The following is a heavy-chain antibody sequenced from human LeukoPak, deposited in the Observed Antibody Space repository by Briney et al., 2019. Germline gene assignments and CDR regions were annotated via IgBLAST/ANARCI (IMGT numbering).Heavy chain of an antibody. CDR2: ISRRGSTM. CDR3: ARDPPNYYDSSGYSDV. J-gene: IGHJ6*02. D-gene: IGHD3-22*01. Sequence: PGGSLRLSCAASGFTFSSYSMNWVRQAPGKGLEWVSYISRRGSTMYYAVSVKGRFTISRDNAKNSLYLQMNSLRAEDTAVYYCARDPPNYYDSSGYSDVWGQGTTVTVSS. V-gene: IGHV3-48*04. CDR1: GFTFSSYS.